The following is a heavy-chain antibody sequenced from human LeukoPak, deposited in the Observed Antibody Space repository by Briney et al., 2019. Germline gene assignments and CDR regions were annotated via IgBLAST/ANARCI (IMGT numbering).Heavy chain of an antibody. J-gene: IGHJ5*02. V-gene: IGHV3-23*01. CDR2: ISGSGDTT. CDR3: ASPGIAVAVGP. Sequence: GGTLRLSCAASGFSFSKYGMSWVRQAPGKWLEWVSAISGSGDTTYYLDSVKGRFTISRDNSKNTLYLQMSNLRAADTAIYYCASPGIAVAVGPWGQGTLVIVSS. CDR1: GFSFSKYG. D-gene: IGHD6-19*01.